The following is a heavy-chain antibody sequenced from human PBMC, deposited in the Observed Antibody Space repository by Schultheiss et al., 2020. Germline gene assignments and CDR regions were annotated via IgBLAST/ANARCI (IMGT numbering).Heavy chain of an antibody. Sequence: SQTLSLTCAVYGGSFSGYYWSWIRQPPGKGLEWIGSIYYSGSTNYNPSLKSRVTISVDTSKNQFSLKLSSVTAADTAVYYCARRTYGSPFDLWGRGTLVTLSS. D-gene: IGHD3-10*01. CDR2: IYYSGST. CDR1: GGSFSGYY. CDR3: ARRTYGSPFDL. V-gene: IGHV4-34*01. J-gene: IGHJ2*01.